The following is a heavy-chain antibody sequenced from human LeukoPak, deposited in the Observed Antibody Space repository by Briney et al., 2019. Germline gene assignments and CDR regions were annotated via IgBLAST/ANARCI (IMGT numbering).Heavy chain of an antibody. CDR1: GGSISSSSYY. D-gene: IGHD4-17*01. V-gene: IGHV4-39*01. CDR3: ARRRARHDYGDYV. CDR2: IYYSGST. Sequence: PSETLSLTCPVSGGSISSSSYYWGWIRQPPGKGLEWIGSIYYSGSTYYNPSLKSRVTISVDTSKNQFSLKLSSVTAADTAVYYCARRRARHDYGDYVWGQGTLVTVSS. J-gene: IGHJ4*02.